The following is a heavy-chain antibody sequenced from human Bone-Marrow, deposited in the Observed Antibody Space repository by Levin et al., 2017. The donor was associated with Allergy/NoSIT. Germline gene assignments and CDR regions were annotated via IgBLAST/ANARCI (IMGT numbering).Heavy chain of an antibody. V-gene: IGHV3-23*01. CDR2: ISGSAGTI. CDR3: ASFAAGSLYFGLDL. CDR1: RVTFSSYA. J-gene: IGHJ6*02. D-gene: IGHD6-13*01. Sequence: GGSLRLSCVASRVTFSSYAMSWVRQAPGKGLEWVSLISGSAGTIQYADSVKGRFTISRDNSKNTLYLQMNSLRAEDTAVYYCASFAAGSLYFGLDLWGPGNKVTVSS.